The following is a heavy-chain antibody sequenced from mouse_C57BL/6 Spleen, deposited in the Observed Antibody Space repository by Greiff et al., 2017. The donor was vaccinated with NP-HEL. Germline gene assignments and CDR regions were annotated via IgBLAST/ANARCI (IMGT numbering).Heavy chain of an antibody. CDR2: IDPENGDT. Sequence: VQLQQSGAELVRPGASVKLSCTASGFNIKDDYMHWVKQRPEQGLEWIGWIDPENGDTEYASKFQGKATITADPSSNTAYLQLSSLTSEDTAVYYCTTRDTTVVVSYWYFDVWGTGTTVTVSS. D-gene: IGHD1-1*01. CDR1: GFNIKDDY. CDR3: TTRDTTVVVSYWYFDV. J-gene: IGHJ1*03. V-gene: IGHV14-4*01.